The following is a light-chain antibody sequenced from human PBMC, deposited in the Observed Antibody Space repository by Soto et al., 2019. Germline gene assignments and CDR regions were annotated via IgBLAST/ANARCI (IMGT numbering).Light chain of an antibody. CDR1: SSNIGSNT. CDR3: AAWDDSLNGLV. Sequence: QAVVTQPASASGTPGQRVTISCSGSSSNIGSNTVIWYQQLPGTAPKLLIYSNNQRPSGVPDRFSGSKSGTSASLAISGLQSEDEADYYCAAWDDSLNGLVFGGGTKLTVL. V-gene: IGLV1-44*01. CDR2: SNN. J-gene: IGLJ3*02.